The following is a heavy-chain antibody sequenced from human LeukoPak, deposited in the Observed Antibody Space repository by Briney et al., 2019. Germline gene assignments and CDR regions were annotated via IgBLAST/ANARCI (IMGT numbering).Heavy chain of an antibody. CDR2: MNPNSGNT. Sequence: ASVKVSCKASGYTFTSYDINWVRQATGQGLEWMGWMNPNSGNTGYAQKFQGRVTMTRNTSISTAYMELSSLRSEDTAVYYCARSGSYYYDSSGYLGDFDYWGQGTLVTVSS. CDR1: GYTFTSYD. D-gene: IGHD3-22*01. CDR3: ARSGSYYYDSSGYLGDFDY. J-gene: IGHJ4*02. V-gene: IGHV1-8*01.